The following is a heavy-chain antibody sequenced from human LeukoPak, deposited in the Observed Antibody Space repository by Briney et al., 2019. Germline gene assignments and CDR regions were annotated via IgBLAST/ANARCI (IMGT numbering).Heavy chain of an antibody. V-gene: IGHV3-64*01. Sequence: GGSLRLSCVGSGFTFSNYAMHWVRQAPGKGLEYVSAMSSGGSTYYANSVKGRFTVSRDNSKNTVHLQMGSLRAEDMAVYYCASGEGPGFYFNYWGQGTLVTVSS. D-gene: IGHD3-10*01. CDR3: ASGEGPGFYFNY. J-gene: IGHJ4*02. CDR1: GFTFSNYA. CDR2: MSSGGST.